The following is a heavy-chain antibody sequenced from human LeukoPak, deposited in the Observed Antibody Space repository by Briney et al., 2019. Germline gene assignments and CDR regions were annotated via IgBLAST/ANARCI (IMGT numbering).Heavy chain of an antibody. D-gene: IGHD2-2*02. CDR1: GYTFTGYY. Sequence: ASVKVSCKASGYTFTGYYMHWVQQAPGQGLEWMGWINPNSGGTNYAQKFQGRVTMTRDTSISTAYMELSRLRSDDTAVYYCARDFSVGGGYCSSTSCYTTWFDPWGQGTLVTVSS. J-gene: IGHJ5*02. CDR3: ARDFSVGGGYCSSTSCYTTWFDP. V-gene: IGHV1-2*02. CDR2: INPNSGGT.